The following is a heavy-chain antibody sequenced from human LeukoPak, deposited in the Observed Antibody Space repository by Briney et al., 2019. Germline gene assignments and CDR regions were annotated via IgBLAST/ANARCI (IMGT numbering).Heavy chain of an antibody. D-gene: IGHD3-9*01. J-gene: IGHJ4*02. CDR2: ISSRSTYI. CDR1: GFSFSGYS. CDR3: ARGALDCPGRDYFDY. Sequence: GGSLRLSCAASGFSFSGYSMNWVRQAPGKGLEWVSSISSRSTYIYYADSLKGRFTISRDNAKNSLHLQMKGLRVEDTADYYCARGALDCPGRDYFDYWGQGTQVTVSS. V-gene: IGHV3-21*06.